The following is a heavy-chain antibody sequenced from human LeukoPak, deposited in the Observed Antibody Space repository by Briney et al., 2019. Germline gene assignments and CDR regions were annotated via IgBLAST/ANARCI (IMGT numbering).Heavy chain of an antibody. CDR2: IKLDGSEK. CDR1: GFSFSRVW. Sequence: QPGGSLRLSCAASGFSFSRVWMSWVRQAPGKGPEWVASIKLDGSEKYYVDSVKGRFTISRDNAKNSLYLQMNTLRAEDTAVYYCAKEGYWGQGTLVTVSS. CDR3: AKEGY. V-gene: IGHV3-7*01. J-gene: IGHJ4*02.